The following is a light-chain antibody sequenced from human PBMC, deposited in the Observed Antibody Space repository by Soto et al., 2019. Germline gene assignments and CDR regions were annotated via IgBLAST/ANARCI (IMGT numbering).Light chain of an antibody. V-gene: IGKV1-9*01. J-gene: IGKJ5*01. Sequence: DIKMTQSPSSLSASIGDRVTITCRASQGIDTSLAWYQQKPGKAPKLLIYAASNFQSGVPSRFSGSGSGTHFTLTTSSLQPEDFATYYCQQLHGYPITFGQGTRLEIK. CDR1: QGIDTS. CDR2: AAS. CDR3: QQLHGYPIT.